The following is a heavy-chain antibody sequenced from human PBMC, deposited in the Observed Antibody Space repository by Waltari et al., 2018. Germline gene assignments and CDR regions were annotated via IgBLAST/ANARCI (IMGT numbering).Heavy chain of an antibody. J-gene: IGHJ5*02. Sequence: QVQLQQWGAGLLKPSETLSLTCAVYGGSFSGYYWSWIRQPPGKGLEWIGEINHSGSTNYNPSLKSRVTISVDTSKNQFSLKLSSVTAEDTAVYYCARLEGRRWFDPWGQGTLVTVSS. CDR2: INHSGST. V-gene: IGHV4-34*01. CDR3: ARLEGRRWFDP. CDR1: GGSFSGYY.